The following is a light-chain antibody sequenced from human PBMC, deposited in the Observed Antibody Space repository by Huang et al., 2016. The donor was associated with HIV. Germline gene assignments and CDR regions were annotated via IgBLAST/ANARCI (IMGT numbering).Light chain of an antibody. CDR2: WAS. V-gene: IGKV4-1*01. J-gene: IGKJ1*01. CDR1: QSVLSSSNNKNY. Sequence: DIVMTQSPESLAVSLGERATINCKSSQSVLSSSNNKNYLAWYQQKQGQSPKLRIYWASSRESGVPDRCSGSGSGTDFTLTISGLQAEDVAVYYCQHYYTTPPAFGQGTKVEIK. CDR3: QHYYTTPPA.